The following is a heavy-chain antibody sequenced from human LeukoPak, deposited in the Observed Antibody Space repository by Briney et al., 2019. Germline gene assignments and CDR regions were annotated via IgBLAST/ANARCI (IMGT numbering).Heavy chain of an antibody. D-gene: IGHD3-10*01. CDR2: INPSSGGT. Sequence: VASVKVSCKTSGYTFTGYFIHWIRQAPGQGLVWMGWINPSSGGTNYAQKFQGRVTMTRDTSISTAYMELSGLRSDDAAIYYCAIIMVRGLIRFLDYWGQGTLVTVSS. CDR1: GYTFTGYF. V-gene: IGHV1-2*02. J-gene: IGHJ4*02. CDR3: AIIMVRGLIRFLDY.